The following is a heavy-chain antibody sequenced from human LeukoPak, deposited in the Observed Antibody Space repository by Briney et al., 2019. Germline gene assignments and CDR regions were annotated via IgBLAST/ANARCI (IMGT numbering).Heavy chain of an antibody. D-gene: IGHD5-24*01. V-gene: IGHV3-48*03. CDR2: ISSSGSTI. Sequence: GGSLRLSCAASGFTFSSYEMNWVRQAPGKGLEWVSYISSSGSTIYYADSVKGRFTISRDNAKNSLYLQVNSLRAEDTAVYYCARSFVEMDTITLDPWGQGTLVTVSS. CDR1: GFTFSSYE. CDR3: ARSFVEMDTITLDP. J-gene: IGHJ5*02.